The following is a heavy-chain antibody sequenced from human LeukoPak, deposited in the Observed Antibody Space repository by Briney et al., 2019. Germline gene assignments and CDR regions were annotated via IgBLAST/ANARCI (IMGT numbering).Heavy chain of an antibody. Sequence: GGSLRLSCAASGFTVSSNYMSWVRQAPGKGLEWVSVIYSGGSTYYADSVKGRFTISRDNSKNTLYLQMNSLKAEDTAVYYCARDPDGYRQGHHFDYWGQGTLVAVSS. D-gene: IGHD5-18*01. CDR1: GFTVSSNY. CDR2: IYSGGST. V-gene: IGHV3-66*01. J-gene: IGHJ4*02. CDR3: ARDPDGYRQGHHFDY.